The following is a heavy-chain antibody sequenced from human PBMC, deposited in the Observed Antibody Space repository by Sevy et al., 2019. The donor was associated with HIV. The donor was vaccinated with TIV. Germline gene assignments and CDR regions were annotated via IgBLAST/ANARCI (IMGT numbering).Heavy chain of an antibody. D-gene: IGHD1-1*01. CDR1: GFTFDDYA. Sequence: SLRLSCAASGFTFDDYAMHWVRQAPGKGLEWVSAISWDSGSIGYADSVKGRFTISRNNAKNSLYLQMNSLRNEDTAFYNCAKELTHNWNGVGAQATWGQGTQVTVSS. J-gene: IGHJ5*02. V-gene: IGHV3-9*01. CDR2: ISWDSGSI. CDR3: AKELTHNWNGVGAQAT.